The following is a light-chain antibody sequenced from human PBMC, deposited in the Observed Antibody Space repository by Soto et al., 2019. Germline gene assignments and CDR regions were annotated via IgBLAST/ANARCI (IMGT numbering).Light chain of an antibody. CDR3: QQSYSTLRT. CDR1: QTISNF. V-gene: IGKV1-39*01. CDR2: TAS. J-gene: IGKJ1*01. Sequence: DIQMTQSPSSLSASVGDRVTITCRASQTISNFLNWYQQKPGKAPKLLIYTASSFHSGVPSRFSGSGSGTDFTLTISSLQPEDFATYYCQQSYSTLRTLGQGTKVDIK.